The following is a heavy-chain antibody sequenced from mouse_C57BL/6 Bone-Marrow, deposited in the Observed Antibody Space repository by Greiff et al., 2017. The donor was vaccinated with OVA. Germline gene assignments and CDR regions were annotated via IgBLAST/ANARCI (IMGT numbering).Heavy chain of an antibody. CDR1: GYTFTSYW. V-gene: IGHV1-72*01. Sequence: VQLQQPGAELVKPGASVKLSCKASGYTFTSYWMHWVKQRPGRGLEWIGRFDPNSGGTKYNEKFKSKATLTVDKSSSTAYMQLSSLTSEDSAVYYCARTYYYGSSPFAYWGQGTLVTVSA. J-gene: IGHJ3*01. D-gene: IGHD1-1*01. CDR2: FDPNSGGT. CDR3: ARTYYYGSSPFAY.